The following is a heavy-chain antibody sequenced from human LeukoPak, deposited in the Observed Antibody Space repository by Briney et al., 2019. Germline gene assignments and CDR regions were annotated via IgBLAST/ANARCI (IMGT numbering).Heavy chain of an antibody. Sequence: PSETLSLTCTVPGGSISGYYWTWIRQPPGKGLGWIAYIYYSGSTNYNPSLKSRVTISVDTSKKQFSLRLSSVTAADTAVYYCARLRGNYFPDYWGQGTLVTVSS. CDR1: GGSISGYY. V-gene: IGHV4-59*01. J-gene: IGHJ4*02. CDR3: ARLRGNYFPDY. D-gene: IGHD4-11*01. CDR2: IYYSGST.